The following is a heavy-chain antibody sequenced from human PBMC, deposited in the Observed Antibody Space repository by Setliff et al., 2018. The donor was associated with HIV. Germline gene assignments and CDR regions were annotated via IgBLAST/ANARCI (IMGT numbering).Heavy chain of an antibody. Sequence: PGGSLRLSCAASGFTFSSFWMTWVRQAPGKGLEWVANIKEDGSETFSVDSVKGRFTMSRENAKNLVYLEMNSLKVEDTAVYYCARDATRGGDFDFWGQGTLVTVSS. CDR1: GFTFSSFW. V-gene: IGHV3-7*01. CDR2: IKEDGSET. D-gene: IGHD1-26*01. J-gene: IGHJ4*02. CDR3: ARDATRGGDFDF.